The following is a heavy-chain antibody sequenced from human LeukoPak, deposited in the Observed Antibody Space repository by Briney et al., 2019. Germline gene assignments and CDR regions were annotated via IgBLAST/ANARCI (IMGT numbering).Heavy chain of an antibody. CDR2: IRSDGRNK. D-gene: IGHD3-16*01. CDR1: GFTFSSYG. CDR3: AKLKINYYYYMDV. J-gene: IGHJ6*03. Sequence: GGSLRLSCAASGFTFSSYGMQFSSYGMNWVRQAPGQGLKWVAFIRSDGRNKYYADSVKGRLTISRDNTKNMLYLQMNSLRAEDTAVYYCAKLKINYYYYMDVWGKGTTVIVSS. V-gene: IGHV3-30*02.